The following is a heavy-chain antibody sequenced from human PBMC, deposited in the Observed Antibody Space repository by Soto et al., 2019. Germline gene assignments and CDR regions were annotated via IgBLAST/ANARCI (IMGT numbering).Heavy chain of an antibody. Sequence: VESLKISCKGSGYIFTSYWIGWFLQMAGKGLEWMGIIYPGDSDTRYSPSFQGQVTISADKSISTAYLQWSSLKASDTAMYYCASSIAAAGRGSYFDYWGQGTLVTVSS. CDR1: GYIFTSYW. J-gene: IGHJ4*02. CDR3: ASSIAAAGRGSYFDY. D-gene: IGHD6-13*01. CDR2: IYPGDSDT. V-gene: IGHV5-51*01.